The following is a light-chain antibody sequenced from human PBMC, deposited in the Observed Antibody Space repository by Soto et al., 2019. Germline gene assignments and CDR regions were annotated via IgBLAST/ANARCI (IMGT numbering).Light chain of an antibody. V-gene: IGLV1-51*02. CDR3: EAWDTSLSGGV. CDR2: ENN. J-gene: IGLJ3*02. CDR1: SSNIGSDF. Sequence: QSVLTQPPSVSAAPGQKVTISCSGSSSNIGSDFVSWYQQLPGTAPQLLIYENNKRPSRIPDRFSGSKSATSATLGITGLQTGDEADYYCEAWDTSLSGGVFGGGTKLTVL.